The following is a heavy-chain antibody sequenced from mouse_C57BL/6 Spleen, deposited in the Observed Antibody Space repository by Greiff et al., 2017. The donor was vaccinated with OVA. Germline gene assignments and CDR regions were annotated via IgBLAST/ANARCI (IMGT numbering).Heavy chain of an antibody. CDR1: GFTFSDAW. V-gene: IGHV6-6*01. D-gene: IGHD4-1*01. CDR3: TKPVYAMDY. Sequence: EVTLVESGGGLVQPGGSMKLSCAASGFTFSDAWMDWVRQSPEKGLEWVAEIRNKANNHATSYAESVQGRFTISRDDSKRRGCLPMNSLRAEDTGIYYCTKPVYAMDYWGQGTSVTVSS. J-gene: IGHJ4*01. CDR2: IRNKANNHAT.